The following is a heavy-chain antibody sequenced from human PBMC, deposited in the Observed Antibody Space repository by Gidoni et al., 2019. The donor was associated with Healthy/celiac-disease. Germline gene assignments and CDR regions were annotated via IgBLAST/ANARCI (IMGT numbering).Heavy chain of an antibody. V-gene: IGHV3-30*01. CDR3: ARDLGYYDSSGYYEFGY. Sequence: QVQLVESGGGVVQPGRSLSLSCAASGFTFSSYAMHWVRQAPGKGLEWVEVISYDGSNKYYADSVKGRFTISRDNSKNTLYLQMNSLRAEDTAVYYCARDLGYYDSSGYYEFGYWGQGTLVTVSS. CDR2: ISYDGSNK. CDR1: GFTFSSYA. D-gene: IGHD3-22*01. J-gene: IGHJ4*02.